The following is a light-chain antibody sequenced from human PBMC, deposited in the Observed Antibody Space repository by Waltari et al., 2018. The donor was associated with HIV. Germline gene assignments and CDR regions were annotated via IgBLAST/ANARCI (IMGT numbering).Light chain of an antibody. V-gene: IGLV3-1*01. CDR1: KLGDKY. J-gene: IGLJ2*01. CDR2: QDD. CDR3: QTWDSNIL. Sequence: SYELTQPPSVSVSPGQTASLTCSGDKLGDKYACWYQQKPGQSPVLAIYQDDKRPSGIPERFSGSNSGNTATLTISGTQAMDEADYYCQTWDSNILFGGGTKLTVL.